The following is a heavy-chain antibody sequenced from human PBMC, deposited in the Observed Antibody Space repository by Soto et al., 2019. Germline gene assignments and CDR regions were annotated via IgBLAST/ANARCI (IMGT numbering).Heavy chain of an antibody. CDR2: ISYNSRSI. Sequence: PGGSLRLSCAASGFTFDDYAMHWVRQAPGKGLEWVSGISYNSRSIAYADSVKGRFTISRDNAKKSPYLQMNSLRSEDTALYYCAKDTTSGQGRVKGVYWGQGTQVTVSS. D-gene: IGHD2-15*01. CDR1: GFTFDDYA. CDR3: AKDTTSGQGRVKGVY. V-gene: IGHV3-9*01. J-gene: IGHJ4*02.